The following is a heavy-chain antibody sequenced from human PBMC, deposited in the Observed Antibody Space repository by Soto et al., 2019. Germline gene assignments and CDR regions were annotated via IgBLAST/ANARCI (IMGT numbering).Heavy chain of an antibody. CDR2: IYPGDSDT. CDR1: GYSFTSYW. D-gene: IGHD1-7*01. V-gene: IGHV5-51*01. Sequence: GESLKISCKGSGYSFTSYWIGWVRQMPGKGLEWMGIIYPGDSDTRYSPSFQGQVTISADKSISTAYLQWSSLKASDTAMYYCARRSGAWNYGEALDYWGQGTLVTVSS. J-gene: IGHJ4*02. CDR3: ARRSGAWNYGEALDY.